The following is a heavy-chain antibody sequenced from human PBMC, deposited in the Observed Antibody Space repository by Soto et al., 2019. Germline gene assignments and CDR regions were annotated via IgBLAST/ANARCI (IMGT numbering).Heavy chain of an antibody. CDR3: TTDSYITMIVVRFDY. CDR1: GGSISSSSYY. CDR2: FYYTGIT. Sequence: PSETLSLTCTVSGGSISSSSYYWGWIRQPPGKGLEWIGYFYYTGITNYNPSLKSRISMSVDTSKNQFSLKLSSVTAADTAVYYCTTDSYITMIVVRFDYWGHGTLVTVSS. J-gene: IGHJ4*01. D-gene: IGHD3-22*01. V-gene: IGHV4-61*05.